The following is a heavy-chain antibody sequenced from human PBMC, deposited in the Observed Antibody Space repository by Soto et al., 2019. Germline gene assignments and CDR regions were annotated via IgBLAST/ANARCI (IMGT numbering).Heavy chain of an antibody. J-gene: IGHJ6*04. Sequence: QITLEESAPTLVRPTQTLTLSCIFSGFSLSTGGVAVRWIRQPPGKALEWLALIYWNDDKLYSTSLKTRLTAPKNTSTHQMGLIWTNVEPVDTATCLFADRLRCTDAWDVWGRGTPVTVPS. CDR3: ADRLRCTDAWDV. CDR1: GFSLSTGGVA. D-gene: IGHD4-17*01. V-gene: IGHV2-5*01. CDR2: IYWNDDK.